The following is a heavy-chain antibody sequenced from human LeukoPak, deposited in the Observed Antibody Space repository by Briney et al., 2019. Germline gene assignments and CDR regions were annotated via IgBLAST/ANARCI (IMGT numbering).Heavy chain of an antibody. CDR2: MNPNSGNT. J-gene: IGHJ4*02. D-gene: IGHD3-9*01. Sequence: ASVKVSCKASGYTFSSYAINWVRQATGQGLEWMGWMNPNSGNTGYAQKFQGRVTMTRNTSISTAYMELSSLRSEDTAVYYCAITYILTGYHFDYWGQGTLVTVSS. CDR1: GYTFSSYA. V-gene: IGHV1-8*02. CDR3: AITYILTGYHFDY.